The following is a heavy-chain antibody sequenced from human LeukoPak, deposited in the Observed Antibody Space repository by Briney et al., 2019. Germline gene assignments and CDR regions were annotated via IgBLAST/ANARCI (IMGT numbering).Heavy chain of an antibody. CDR1: GDPISNTHYF. J-gene: IGHJ4*02. CDR3: ARGATSLSYFDT. Sequence: SETLSLTCTVSGDPISNTHYFWAWIRQPPGKGLEWLGTIYYNGDTYYNTSLRSRFTMSVDTSKNQFSLKLSSVTAADTAVYYCARGATSLSYFDTRGQGILVTVSS. CDR2: IYYNGDT. V-gene: IGHV4-39*07. D-gene: IGHD2/OR15-2a*01.